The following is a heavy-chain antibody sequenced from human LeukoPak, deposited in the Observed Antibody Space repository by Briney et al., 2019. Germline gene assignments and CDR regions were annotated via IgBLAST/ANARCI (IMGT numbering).Heavy chain of an antibody. J-gene: IGHJ6*04. D-gene: IGHD3-10*02. CDR1: GFTFSSYN. CDR3: AELGITMIGGV. CDR2: ISSSSRYK. V-gene: IGHV3-21*01. Sequence: GGSLRLSCAASGFTFSSYNMNWVRQAPGKGLEWVSSISSSSRYKYYADSVKGRFTISRDNAKNSLYLQMNSLRAEDTAVYYCAELGITMIGGVWGKGTTVTISS.